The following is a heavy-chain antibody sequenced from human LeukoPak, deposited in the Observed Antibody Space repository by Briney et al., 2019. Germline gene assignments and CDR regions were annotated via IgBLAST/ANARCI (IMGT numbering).Heavy chain of an antibody. CDR1: GFTFSSYG. CDR2: IRYDGSNK. CDR3: ARVRGSSGWSGVYFDY. V-gene: IGHV3-30*02. J-gene: IGHJ4*02. D-gene: IGHD6-19*01. Sequence: GGSLRLSCAASGFTFSSYGMHWVRQAPGKGLEWVTFIRYDGSNKYYADSVKGRFTISRDNAKNSLYLQMNSLRAEDTAVYYCARVRGSSGWSGVYFDYWGQGTLVTVSS.